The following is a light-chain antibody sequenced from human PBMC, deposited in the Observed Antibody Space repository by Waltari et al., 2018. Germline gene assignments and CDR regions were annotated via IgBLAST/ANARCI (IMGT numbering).Light chain of an antibody. CDR2: DVL. Sequence: QSALTQPASVSGSLGQSITISCTGTSSDIGFYNYVSWYQQHPGKAPKLIIYDVLKWPSGVSSRFSGSKSGNTASLTISVLQAEDEADYYCNSYTGYYTWVFGGGTKLTVL. CDR1: SSDIGFYNY. J-gene: IGLJ3*02. V-gene: IGLV2-14*01. CDR3: NSYTGYYTWV.